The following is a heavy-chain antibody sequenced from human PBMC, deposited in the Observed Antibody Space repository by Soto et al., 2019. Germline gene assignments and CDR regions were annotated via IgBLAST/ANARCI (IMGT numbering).Heavy chain of an antibody. D-gene: IGHD3-22*01. V-gene: IGHV4-31*03. Sequence: QVQLQESGPGLVKPSQTLSLTCTVSGGSISSGDYYWSWIRQHPGQGLERIGYIYYSGSTHYSSSLKSRVTMSIDTSKNQFPLKLTSVTAADTAVYYCARLSSIDRSGYYLDSWGQGTLVTVSS. CDR2: IYYSGST. CDR1: GGSISSGDYY. J-gene: IGHJ4*02. CDR3: ARLSSIDRSGYYLDS.